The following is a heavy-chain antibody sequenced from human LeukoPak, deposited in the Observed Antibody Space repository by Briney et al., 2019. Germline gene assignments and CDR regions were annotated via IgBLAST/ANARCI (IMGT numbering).Heavy chain of an antibody. D-gene: IGHD3-10*01. CDR1: GGTFSSYA. J-gene: IGHJ4*02. CDR2: IIPIFGTA. CDR3: AREIGSGSYWGPVGY. Sequence: SVKVSCKASGGTFSSYAISWVRQAPGQGLEWRGGIIPIFGTANYAQKFQGRVTITADESTSTAYMELSSLRSEDTAVYYCAREIGSGSYWGPVGYWGQGTLVTVSS. V-gene: IGHV1-69*01.